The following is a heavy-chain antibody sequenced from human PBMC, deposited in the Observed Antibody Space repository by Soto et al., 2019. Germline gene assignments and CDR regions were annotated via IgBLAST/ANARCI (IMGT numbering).Heavy chain of an antibody. Sequence: HGESLKISCKGSGYSFTSYWIGWVRQMPGKGLEWMGIIYPGDSDTRYSPSFQGQVTISADKSISTAYLQWSSLKASDTAMYYCARAHSSSWYYFDYWGQGTLVTVSS. CDR1: GYSFTSYW. CDR3: ARAHSSSWYYFDY. J-gene: IGHJ4*02. CDR2: IYPGDSDT. D-gene: IGHD6-13*01. V-gene: IGHV5-51*01.